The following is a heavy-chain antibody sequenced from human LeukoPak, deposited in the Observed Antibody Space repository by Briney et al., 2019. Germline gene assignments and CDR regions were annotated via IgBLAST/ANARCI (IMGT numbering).Heavy chain of an antibody. Sequence: GESLKISCKGSGYSFTSYWIGWVRQMPGKGLEWMGIIYPGDSDTRYSPSFQGQVTISADKSISTAYLQWSSLKASDTAMYYCARAQSLILGFGELNNWFDPWGQGTLVTVSS. D-gene: IGHD3-10*01. J-gene: IGHJ5*02. CDR3: ARAQSLILGFGELNNWFDP. CDR2: IYPGDSDT. V-gene: IGHV5-51*01. CDR1: GYSFTSYW.